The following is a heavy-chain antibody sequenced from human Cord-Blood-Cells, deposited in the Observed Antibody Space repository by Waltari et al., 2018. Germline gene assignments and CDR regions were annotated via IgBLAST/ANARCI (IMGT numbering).Heavy chain of an antibody. Sequence: QVQLVQSGAEVKKPGASVKVSCKASGYTFTGYYMHWVRQAPGQGLEWMGGISPDSGGTNDAEKFQGRVTMTRDTSISTAYMELSRLRSDDTAVYYCARDEGANYDSSGYFDYWGQGTLVTVSS. D-gene: IGHD3-22*01. V-gene: IGHV1-2*02. CDR3: ARDEGANYDSSGYFDY. J-gene: IGHJ4*02. CDR1: GYTFTGYY. CDR2: ISPDSGGT.